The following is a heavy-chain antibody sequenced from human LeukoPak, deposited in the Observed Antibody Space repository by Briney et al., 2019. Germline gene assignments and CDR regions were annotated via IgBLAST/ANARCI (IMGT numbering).Heavy chain of an antibody. CDR1: GFTFSSYG. Sequence: GGSLRLSCAASGFTFSSYGIHWVRQAPGKGLEWVALISHDGSKKYYADSVKGRFTISRDNSKNTLYLQMNSLRAEDTAVYYCANRVGNSSSWTLQHWGQGTLVTVSS. CDR2: ISHDGSKK. CDR3: ANRVGNSSSWTLQH. J-gene: IGHJ1*01. D-gene: IGHD6-13*01. V-gene: IGHV3-30*18.